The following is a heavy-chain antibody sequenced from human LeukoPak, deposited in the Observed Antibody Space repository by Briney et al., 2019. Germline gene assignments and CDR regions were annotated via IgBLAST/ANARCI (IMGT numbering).Heavy chain of an antibody. CDR1: GFTFSGSA. Sequence: GGSLRLSCAASGFTFSGSAMHWVRQASGKGLEWVGRIRSKANSYATAYAASVKGRFTISRDDSKNTAYLQMNSLKTEDTAVYYCRAEDYYYYYMDVWGKGTTVTISS. V-gene: IGHV3-73*01. D-gene: IGHD1-14*01. CDR3: RAEDYYYYYMDV. CDR2: IRSKANSYAT. J-gene: IGHJ6*03.